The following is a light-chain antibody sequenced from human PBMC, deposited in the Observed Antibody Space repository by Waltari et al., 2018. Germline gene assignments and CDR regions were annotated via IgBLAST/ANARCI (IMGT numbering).Light chain of an antibody. CDR3: VLYMGRGIRV. Sequence: VPQGPPSSVSPGGTVTPPFALSPGRAPPSSSPRWDHQTPGQAPRTLIYNTNTRSSGVPDRFSGSILGNKAALTITGAQADDECDYYCVLYMGRGIRVFGGGTKLTVL. CDR2: NTN. V-gene: IGLV8-61*01. CDR1: PGRAPPSSS. J-gene: IGLJ2*01.